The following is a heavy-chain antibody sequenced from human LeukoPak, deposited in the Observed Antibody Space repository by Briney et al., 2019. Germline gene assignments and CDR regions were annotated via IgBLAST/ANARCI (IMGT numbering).Heavy chain of an antibody. CDR1: GLTFSSYW. Sequence: GGSLRLSCAASGLTFSSYWMHWVRQAPGKGLVWVSRINSDGSSTSYADSVKGRFTISRDNAKNTLYLQMNSLRAEDTAVYYCARDLDGLYYYGSGHAFDIWGQGTMVTVSS. CDR2: INSDGSST. J-gene: IGHJ3*02. V-gene: IGHV3-74*01. D-gene: IGHD3-10*01. CDR3: ARDLDGLYYYGSGHAFDI.